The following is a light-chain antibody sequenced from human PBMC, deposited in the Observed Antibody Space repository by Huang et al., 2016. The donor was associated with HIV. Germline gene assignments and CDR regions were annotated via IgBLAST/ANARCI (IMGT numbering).Light chain of an antibody. Sequence: DIVVTQSPDSLAVSLGERATLNCTSSQSVLYRSSNKNFLTWYQQKPGQPPKLLIYWASSREAGVPDRFSGSGSGTDFTLTISRLQAEDVAVYYCHQCYTTPFTFGQGTRLEIK. CDR3: HQCYTTPFT. J-gene: IGKJ5*01. CDR1: QSVLYRSSNKNF. CDR2: WAS. V-gene: IGKV4-1*01.